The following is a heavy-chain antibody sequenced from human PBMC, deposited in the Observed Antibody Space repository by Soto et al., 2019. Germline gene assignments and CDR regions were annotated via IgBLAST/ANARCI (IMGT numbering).Heavy chain of an antibody. V-gene: IGHV1-18*01. J-gene: IGHJ4*02. Sequence: QVQLVQSGAEVKKPGASVKVSCKASGYTFTSYGISWVRQAPGQGLEWMGWISAYNGNTNYAQKLQGRVTMTTDTXXSXAXXELRSMRSDDTAVYYCARLNDSSPGRWWEGSSFDYWGQGTLVTVSS. CDR1: GYTFTSYG. CDR3: ARLNDSSPGRWWEGSSFDY. CDR2: ISAYNGNT. D-gene: IGHD3-22*01.